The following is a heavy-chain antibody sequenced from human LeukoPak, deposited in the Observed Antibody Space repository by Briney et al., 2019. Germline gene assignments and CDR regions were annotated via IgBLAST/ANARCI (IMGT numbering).Heavy chain of an antibody. V-gene: IGHV4-34*01. D-gene: IGHD5-18*01. CDR1: GGSFSGYY. Sequence: SETLSLTCAVCGGSFSGYYWSWIRQPPGKGPEWIGEINHSGSTNYNPSLKSRVTISVDTSKNQFSLKLSSVTAADTAVYYCARYSYGYVYFDYWGQGTLVTVSS. J-gene: IGHJ4*02. CDR2: INHSGST. CDR3: ARYSYGYVYFDY.